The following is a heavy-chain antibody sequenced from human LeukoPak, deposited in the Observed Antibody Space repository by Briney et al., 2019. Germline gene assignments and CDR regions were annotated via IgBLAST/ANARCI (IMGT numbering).Heavy chain of an antibody. Sequence: GGSLRLSCAVSGFTFSSYWMHWVRQAPGKGLVWVSRINSDGSSTSYADSVKGRFTISRDNAKNTLYLQMNSLRAEDTAVYYCAIYSSGWFSPGHYFDYWGQGTLVTVSS. D-gene: IGHD6-19*01. V-gene: IGHV3-74*01. CDR1: GFTFSSYW. CDR2: INSDGSST. J-gene: IGHJ4*02. CDR3: AIYSSGWFSPGHYFDY.